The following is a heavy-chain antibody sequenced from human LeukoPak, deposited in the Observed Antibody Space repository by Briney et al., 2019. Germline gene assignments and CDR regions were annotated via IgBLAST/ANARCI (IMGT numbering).Heavy chain of an antibody. D-gene: IGHD6-13*01. Sequence: GGSLRLSCAASGFTFSGYAMSWVRQAPGKGLEWVSAVSGSGGSTYYADSAKGRFTISRDNSKNTLYLQMNSLRAEDTAVYYCAKGGIGFMDVWGQGTTVTVSS. CDR2: VSGSGGST. J-gene: IGHJ6*02. CDR1: GFTFSGYA. V-gene: IGHV3-23*01. CDR3: AKGGIGFMDV.